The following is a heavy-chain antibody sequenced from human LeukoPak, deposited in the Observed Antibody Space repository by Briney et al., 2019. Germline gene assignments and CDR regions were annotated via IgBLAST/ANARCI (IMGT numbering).Heavy chain of an antibody. J-gene: IGHJ5*02. CDR2: IYNTWTT. Sequence: SETLSLTCTVSGGSISSDYWSWIRQPPGKRLEWIGYIYNTWTTNYNPSLKSRVTISLDMPKNQFSLKLTSVTAADTAVYYCARSETGPNWFDPRGQGTLVTVS. CDR3: ARSETGPNWFDP. D-gene: IGHD3-10*01. V-gene: IGHV4-4*09. CDR1: GGSISSDY.